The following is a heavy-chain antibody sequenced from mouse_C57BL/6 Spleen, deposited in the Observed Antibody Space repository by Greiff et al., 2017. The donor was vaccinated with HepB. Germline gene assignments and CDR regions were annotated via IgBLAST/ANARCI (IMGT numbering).Heavy chain of an antibody. CDR2: IRLKSDNYAT. CDR1: GFTFSNYW. D-gene: IGHD2-3*01. Sequence: EVQVVESGGGLVQPGGSMKLSCVASGFTFSNYWMNWVRQSPEKGLEWVAQIRLKSDNYATHYAESVKGRFTISRDDSKSSVYLQMNNLRAEDTGIYYCTGGGYYPSWFAYWGQGTLVTVSA. CDR3: TGGGYYPSWFAY. J-gene: IGHJ3*01. V-gene: IGHV6-3*01.